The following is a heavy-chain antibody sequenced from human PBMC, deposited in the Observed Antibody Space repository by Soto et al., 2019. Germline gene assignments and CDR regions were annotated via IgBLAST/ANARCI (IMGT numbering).Heavy chain of an antibody. V-gene: IGHV3-33*01. D-gene: IGHD3-22*01. CDR1: GFTFISYG. J-gene: IGHJ4*02. CDR2: IWYDGSNK. CDR3: ARDGIAVSGYDY. Sequence: GWSLRLACAASGFTFISYGMHWVRQAPGKGLEWVAVIWYDGSNKYYADSVKGRFTISRDNSKNTLYLQMNSLRAEDTAVYYCARDGIAVSGYDYWGQGTLVTVSS.